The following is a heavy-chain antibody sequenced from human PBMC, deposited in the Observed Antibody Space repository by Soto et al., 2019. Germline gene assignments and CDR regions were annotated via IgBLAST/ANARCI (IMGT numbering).Heavy chain of an antibody. D-gene: IGHD2-2*01. Sequence: ASETLSLTCAVSGGSISSGGYSWSWIRQPPGKGLEWIGYIYHSGSTYYNPSLKSRVTISVDRSKNQFSLKLSSVTAADTAVYYCARSRRYCISTSCYGGGGVLDVWGQGTTVTVSS. CDR3: ARSRRYCISTSCYGGGGVLDV. J-gene: IGHJ6*02. CDR2: IYHSGST. CDR1: GGSISSGGYS. V-gene: IGHV4-30-2*01.